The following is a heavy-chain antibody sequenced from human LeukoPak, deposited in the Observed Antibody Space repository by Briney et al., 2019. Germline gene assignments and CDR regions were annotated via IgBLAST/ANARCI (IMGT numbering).Heavy chain of an antibody. V-gene: IGHV3-49*03. CDR3: ARDLRAVAHDFDC. D-gene: IGHD6-19*01. J-gene: IGHJ4*02. Sequence: PWGSLRLSCTVSGFTFGDHGLNWFRQAPGKGLEWVGFIRSKACGGTAEYAASVKGRFTISRDDSENIAYVEMNSLKSEDTAVYYCARDLRAVAHDFDCWGQGTLVTVSS. CDR1: GFTFGDHG. CDR2: IRSKACGGTA.